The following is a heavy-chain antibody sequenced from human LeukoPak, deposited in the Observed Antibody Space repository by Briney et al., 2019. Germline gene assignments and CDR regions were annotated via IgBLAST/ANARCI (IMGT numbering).Heavy chain of an antibody. V-gene: IGHV4-39*07. J-gene: IGHJ4*02. D-gene: IGHD1-26*01. CDR2: IYYSGST. CDR1: GGSISSGGYY. Sequence: SETLSLTCTVSGGSISSGGYYWSWIRQPPGKGLEWIGSIYYSGSTYYNPSLKSRVTISVDTSKNQFSLKLSSVTAADTAVYYCAGEVGYSGSYDYWGQGTLVTVSS. CDR3: AGEVGYSGSYDY.